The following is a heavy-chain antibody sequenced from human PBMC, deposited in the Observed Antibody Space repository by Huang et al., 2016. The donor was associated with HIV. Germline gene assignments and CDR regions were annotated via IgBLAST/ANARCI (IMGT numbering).Heavy chain of an antibody. CDR1: GYRFRSNW. CDR3: ARLIGSPSFYYGLDV. D-gene: IGHD3-10*01. J-gene: IGHJ6*02. Sequence: EVQLVQSGAEVKKPGESLKISCKGSGYRFRSNWIGWVRQMPGKGLEWMGIIYPGASDTRYSPSVQGQVTISADKSINTAYLQWSSLKASDTAMYYCARLIGSPSFYYGLDVWGQGTTVTVSS. V-gene: IGHV5-51*01. CDR2: IYPGASDT.